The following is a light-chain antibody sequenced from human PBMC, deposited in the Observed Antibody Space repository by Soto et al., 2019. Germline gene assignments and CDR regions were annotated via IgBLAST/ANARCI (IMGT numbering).Light chain of an antibody. CDR1: SSDVGAYDS. CDR2: KGT. J-gene: IGLJ1*01. V-gene: IGLV2-23*01. Sequence: QSVLAQPASVSGSPGQSITISCTGTSSDVGAYDSVSWYQQHPHKAPQLIIYKGTQRPSGVSNRFSGSTSGNAASLTISGLQAEDEADYFCCSSAPESTYVCGTGTKVIV. CDR3: CSSAPESTYV.